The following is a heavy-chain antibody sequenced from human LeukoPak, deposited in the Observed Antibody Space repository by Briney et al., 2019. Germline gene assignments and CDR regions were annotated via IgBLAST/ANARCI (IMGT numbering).Heavy chain of an antibody. V-gene: IGHV3-66*01. CDR2: IYIGGST. Sequence: GGSLRLSCVASGFTFTTSTMHWVRQAPGKGLGWVSVIYIGGSTYYADSVKGRFTISRDNSKTTLYLQMNSLRAEDTAVYYCAREYQGYDILTGYYSDYWGQGTLVTVSS. CDR1: GFTFTTST. CDR3: AREYQGYDILTGYYSDY. D-gene: IGHD3-9*01. J-gene: IGHJ4*02.